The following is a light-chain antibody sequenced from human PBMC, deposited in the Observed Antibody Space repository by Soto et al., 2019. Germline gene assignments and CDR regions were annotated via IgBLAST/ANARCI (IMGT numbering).Light chain of an antibody. CDR2: DAY. CDR1: QPISKW. CDR3: QQYNGHATWT. V-gene: IGKV1-5*01. J-gene: IGKJ1*01. Sequence: DIKMTQSPSTLAASVGDRVTITCRASQPISKWLAWYQQKPGKAPKVLIWDAYTLQRGVPSRFSGSGSGTEFTLTINCLQPDDFATYYCQQYNGHATWTFGPGTKVDIK.